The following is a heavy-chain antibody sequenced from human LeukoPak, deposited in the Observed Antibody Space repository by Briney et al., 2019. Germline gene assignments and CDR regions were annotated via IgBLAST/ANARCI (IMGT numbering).Heavy chain of an antibody. Sequence: GRSLRLSCAASGFTFSSYGMHWVRQAPGKGLEWVAVIWYDGSNKYYADSVKGQFTISRENSKNTLYLQMNSLRAEDTAVYYCARDGGSSSRYYYYYMDVWGKGPRSPSP. CDR1: GFTFSSYG. V-gene: IGHV3-33*01. J-gene: IGHJ6*03. CDR2: IWYDGSNK. CDR3: ARDGGSSSRYYYYYMDV. D-gene: IGHD2-15*01.